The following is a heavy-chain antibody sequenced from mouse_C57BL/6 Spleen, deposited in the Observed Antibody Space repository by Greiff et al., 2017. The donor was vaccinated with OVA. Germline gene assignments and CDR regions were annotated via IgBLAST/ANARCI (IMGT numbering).Heavy chain of an antibody. CDR2: ISSGSSTI. V-gene: IGHV5-17*01. D-gene: IGHD2-4*01. Sequence: EVHLVESGGGLVKPGGSLKLSCAASGFTFSDYGMHWVRQAPEKGLEWVAYISSGSSTIYYADTVKGRFTISRDNAKNTLFLQMTSLRSEDTAMYYCARPEDYGWAWFAYWGQGTLVTVSA. CDR3: ARPEDYGWAWFAY. J-gene: IGHJ3*01. CDR1: GFTFSDYG.